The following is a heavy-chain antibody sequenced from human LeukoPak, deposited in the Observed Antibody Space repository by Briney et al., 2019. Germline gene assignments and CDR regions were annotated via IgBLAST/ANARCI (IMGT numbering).Heavy chain of an antibody. J-gene: IGHJ6*02. D-gene: IGHD3-22*01. CDR3: ARDGYYYDSSGYKNYYYGMDV. V-gene: IGHV3-11*01. Sequence: PGGSLRLSCAASGFTFSDYYMSWIRQAPGKGLEWVSYISSSGGTIYYADSVKGRFTISRDNAKNSLYLQMNSLRAEDTAVYYCARDGYYYDSSGYKNYYYGMDVWGQGTTVTVSS. CDR2: ISSSGGTI. CDR1: GFTFSDYY.